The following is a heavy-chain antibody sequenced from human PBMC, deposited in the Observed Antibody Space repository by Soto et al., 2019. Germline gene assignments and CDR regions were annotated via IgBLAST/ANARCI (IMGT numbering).Heavy chain of an antibody. CDR1: GGSISSGGYS. V-gene: IGHV4-61*08. CDR2: IYYSGST. CDR3: ASTAHSSGWYSGGFDY. D-gene: IGHD6-19*01. Sequence: SETLSLTCAVSGGSISSGGYSWSWIRQPPGKGLEWIGYIYYSGSTNYNPSLKSRVTISVDTSKNQFSLKLSSVTAADTAVYYCASTAHSSGWYSGGFDYWGQGTLVTVSS. J-gene: IGHJ4*02.